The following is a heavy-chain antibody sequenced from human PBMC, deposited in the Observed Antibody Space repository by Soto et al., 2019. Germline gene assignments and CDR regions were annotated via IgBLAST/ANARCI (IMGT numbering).Heavy chain of an antibody. CDR1: GFSISSAW. CDR2: IKTKIEGETT. V-gene: IGHV3-15*07. J-gene: IGHJ6*02. Sequence: QLVESGGGLVRPGGSLRLSCSASGFSISSAWMNWVRQAPGKGLEWVGRIKTKIEGETTHYAAPVNGRFTVSRDHSKNMLYLQMNSLKADDTALYYCTTGSVEGVWGQGTTVTGSS. D-gene: IGHD2-15*01. CDR3: TTGSVEGV.